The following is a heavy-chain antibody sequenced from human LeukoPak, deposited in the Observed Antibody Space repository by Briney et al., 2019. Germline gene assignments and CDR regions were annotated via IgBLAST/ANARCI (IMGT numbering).Heavy chain of an antibody. Sequence: GGSLRLSCSASGFTFSTYWMSWVRQAPGKGLEWVANMKRDGSEIYYVDSVKGRFTISRDNAKNSLYLQMNSLRAEDTAVYYCAREIAVAGSDYYYGMDVWGQGTTVTVSS. CDR1: GFTFSTYW. J-gene: IGHJ6*02. V-gene: IGHV3-7*01. D-gene: IGHD6-19*01. CDR2: MKRDGSEI. CDR3: AREIAVAGSDYYYGMDV.